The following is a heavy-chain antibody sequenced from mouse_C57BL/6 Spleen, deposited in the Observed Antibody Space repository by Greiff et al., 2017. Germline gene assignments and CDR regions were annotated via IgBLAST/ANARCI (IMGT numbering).Heavy chain of an antibody. Sequence: QVQLQQPGAEPVKPGASVKLSCKASGYTFTSYRMHRVKPRPGRGLEWIGRIDPISCGTKHNEKFKSKATLTVDKPSSTAYMQLSSLTSDDSAVYYCARSGGGSSGYDYWGQGTTLTVSS. J-gene: IGHJ2*01. CDR2: IDPISCGT. CDR1: GYTFTSYR. CDR3: ARSGGGSSGYDY. V-gene: IGHV1-72*01. D-gene: IGHD3-2*02.